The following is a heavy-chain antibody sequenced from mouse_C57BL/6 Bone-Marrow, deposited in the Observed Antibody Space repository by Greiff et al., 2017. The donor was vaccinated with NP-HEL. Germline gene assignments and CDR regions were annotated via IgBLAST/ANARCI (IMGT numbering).Heavy chain of an antibody. CDR3: ARPLLWLRRRGMDY. Sequence: EVQLQQSGPELVKPGASVKISCKASGYTFTDYYMNWVKQSHGKSLEWIGDINPNNGGTSYNQKFKGTATLTVDKSSSTAYMELRSLTSEDSAVYYCARPLLWLRRRGMDYWGQGTSVTVSS. J-gene: IGHJ4*01. CDR2: INPNNGGT. V-gene: IGHV1-26*01. D-gene: IGHD2-2*01. CDR1: GYTFTDYY.